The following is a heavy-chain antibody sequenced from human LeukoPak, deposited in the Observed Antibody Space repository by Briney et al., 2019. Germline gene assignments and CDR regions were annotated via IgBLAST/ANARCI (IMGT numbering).Heavy chain of an antibody. V-gene: IGHV3-7*01. CDR2: IEQDGSKK. CDR1: GFTFSSYW. CDR3: ARGGLAYQRSGGEWYFDL. D-gene: IGHD3-10*01. Sequence: GGSLRLSCAASGFTFSSYWMSWVRRAPGKGLEWVANIEQDGSKKYYVDSVKGRFSISRDNAKNSLFLQVNSLRVEDTAVYYCARGGLAYQRSGGEWYFDLWGRGTLVSVSS. J-gene: IGHJ2*01.